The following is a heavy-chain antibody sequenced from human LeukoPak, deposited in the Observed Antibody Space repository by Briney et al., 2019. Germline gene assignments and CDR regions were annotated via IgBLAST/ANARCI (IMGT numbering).Heavy chain of an antibody. CDR3: AKIWGSYSEYYFDY. V-gene: IGHV3-30*02. CDR1: GFTFSSYG. D-gene: IGHD1-26*01. J-gene: IGHJ4*02. Sequence: PGGSLRLSCAASGFTFSSYGMHWVRQAPGKGLEWVAFIRYDGSNKYYADSVKGRFTISRDNSKNTPYLQMNSLRAEDTAVYYCAKIWGSYSEYYFDYWGQGTLVTVSS. CDR2: IRYDGSNK.